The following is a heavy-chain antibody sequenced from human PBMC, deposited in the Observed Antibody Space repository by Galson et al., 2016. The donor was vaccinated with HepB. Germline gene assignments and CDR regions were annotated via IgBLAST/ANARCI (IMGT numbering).Heavy chain of an antibody. D-gene: IGHD6-13*01. CDR1: GYTFTNYA. CDR3: ARDSSSSYNPGGVDV. J-gene: IGHJ6*02. CDR2: INAGYGTI. Sequence: SVKVSCKASGYTFTNYAIHWVRQAPGQRLEWMGWINAGYGTIKDSQKFQDRVTITRDTSASTAYMELSSLRSEDTAVYYCARDSSSSYNPGGVDVWGQGTTVTVSS. V-gene: IGHV1-3*01.